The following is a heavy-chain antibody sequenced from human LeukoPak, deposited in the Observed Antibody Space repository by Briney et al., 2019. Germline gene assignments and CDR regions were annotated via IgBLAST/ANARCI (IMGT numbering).Heavy chain of an antibody. D-gene: IGHD3-10*01. CDR3: AKGPYGSGIYYGMDV. CDR2: IGGDGST. Sequence: GGSLRLSCAASGFTFSNFGMSWARQAPGKGLEWVSVIGGDGSTYYADSVKGRFTISRDNSENTLYLQMNSLRAEDTAVYYCAKGPYGSGIYYGMDVWGQGTTVTVS. CDR1: GFTFSNFG. V-gene: IGHV3-23*01. J-gene: IGHJ6*02.